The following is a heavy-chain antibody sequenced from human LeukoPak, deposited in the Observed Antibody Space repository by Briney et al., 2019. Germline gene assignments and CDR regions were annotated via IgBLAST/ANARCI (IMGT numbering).Heavy chain of an antibody. Sequence: GGSLRLSCAASGFTFDNYAMTWVRQAPGKGLEWVSAISGSGGTTYYADSVKGRFTISRDNSKNTLYLQMNSLGAEDTAVYYCAKDTVVGATTNLFDYWGQGTLVTVSS. CDR2: ISGSGGTT. CDR3: AKDTVVGATTNLFDY. CDR1: GFTFDNYA. J-gene: IGHJ4*02. D-gene: IGHD1-26*01. V-gene: IGHV3-23*01.